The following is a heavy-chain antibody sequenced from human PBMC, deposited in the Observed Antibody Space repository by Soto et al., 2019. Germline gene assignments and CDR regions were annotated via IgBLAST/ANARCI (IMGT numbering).Heavy chain of an antibody. CDR1: GFSFSNAW. V-gene: IGHV3-15*07. CDR2: IKRKIDGEAT. J-gene: IGHJ6*02. Sequence: EVQLVESGGGLVKPGGSLRLSCAASGFSFSNAWMNWVRQAPGKGLEWVDRIKRKIDGEATDYAGPVKGRFTVFRDDSKSALYLQMNSLKGDDTAVYYCTTGSVEGVWGQGTTVTV. D-gene: IGHD2-15*01. CDR3: TTGSVEGV.